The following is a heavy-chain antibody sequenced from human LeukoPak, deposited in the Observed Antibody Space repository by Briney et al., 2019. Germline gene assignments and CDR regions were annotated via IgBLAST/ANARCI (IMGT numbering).Heavy chain of an antibody. J-gene: IGHJ4*02. CDR1: GFTFSSYA. Sequence: GGSLRLSCAASGFTFSSYAMSWVRQAPGKGLEWVAVISYDGSNKYYADSVKGRFTISRDNSKNTLYLQMNSLRAEDTAVYYCARVLEEGGGNGYWGQGTLVTVSS. CDR3: ARVLEEGGGNGY. D-gene: IGHD4-23*01. CDR2: ISYDGSNK. V-gene: IGHV3-30*04.